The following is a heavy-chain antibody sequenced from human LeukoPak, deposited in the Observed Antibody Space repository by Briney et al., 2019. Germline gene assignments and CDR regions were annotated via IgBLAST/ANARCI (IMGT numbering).Heavy chain of an antibody. Sequence: ASVKVSCKASGYTFTSYYMHWVRQAPGQGLEWMGIINPSGGSTSYAQKFQGRVTMTRDTSTSTVYMELSRLRSDDTAVYYCARDRGNYDILTGLDYWGQGTLVTVSS. D-gene: IGHD3-9*01. CDR3: ARDRGNYDILTGLDY. J-gene: IGHJ4*02. CDR1: GYTFTSYY. CDR2: INPSGGST. V-gene: IGHV1-46*01.